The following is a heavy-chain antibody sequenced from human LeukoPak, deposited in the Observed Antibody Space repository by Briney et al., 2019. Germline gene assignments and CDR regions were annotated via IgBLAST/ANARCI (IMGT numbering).Heavy chain of an antibody. CDR3: AREYNYGIDY. Sequence: PSETLSLACAVYGGSFSGYYWSWIRQPPGKGLEWIGEVSHSGSTSYNPSLKSRVTISVDTSKKQFSLKLSSVTAADTAVYYCAREYNYGIDYWGQGTLVTVSS. D-gene: IGHD5-18*01. V-gene: IGHV4-34*01. CDR1: GGSFSGYY. CDR2: VSHSGST. J-gene: IGHJ4*02.